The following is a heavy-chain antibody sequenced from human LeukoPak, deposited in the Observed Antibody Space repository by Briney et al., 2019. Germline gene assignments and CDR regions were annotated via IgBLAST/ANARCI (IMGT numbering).Heavy chain of an antibody. CDR1: GFTFSSYA. Sequence: PGGSLRLSCAASGFTFSSYAMSWVRQAPGKGLEWVSAISGSGGSTYYADSVKGRFTISRDNSKNTLYLQMNSLRAEDTAMYYCARGRGYCSSTTCYLPFDFWGQGTLVTVSS. V-gene: IGHV3-23*01. CDR3: ARGRGYCSSTTCYLPFDF. D-gene: IGHD2-2*01. CDR2: ISGSGGST. J-gene: IGHJ4*02.